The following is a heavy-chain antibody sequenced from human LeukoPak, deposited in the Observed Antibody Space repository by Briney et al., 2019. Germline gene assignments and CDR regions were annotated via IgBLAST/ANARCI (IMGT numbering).Heavy chain of an antibody. CDR2: LNQDGSQK. Sequence: GGSLRLSCAASGFTFSSYWMTWVRQGPGKGLEWVANLNQDGSQKYYVDSVKGRFTISRDNAGNTLYLQMNSLRAEDTAVYYCARAPPNYGGNEYYFDYWGQGTLVTVSS. V-gene: IGHV3-7*01. CDR1: GFTFSSYW. J-gene: IGHJ4*02. CDR3: ARAPPNYGGNEYYFDY. D-gene: IGHD4-23*01.